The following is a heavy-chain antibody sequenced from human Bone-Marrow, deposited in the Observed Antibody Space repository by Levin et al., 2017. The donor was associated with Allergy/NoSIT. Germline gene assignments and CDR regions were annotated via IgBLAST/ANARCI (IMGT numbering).Heavy chain of an antibody. J-gene: IGHJ4*02. D-gene: IGHD6-13*01. V-gene: IGHV3-30-3*01. CDR3: AREASSWYSFDY. CDR1: GFTFSYYA. Sequence: GESLKISCAASGFTFSYYAMHWVRQAPGKGLEWVAVISHDGSTKDYADSVKGRFTISRDNTLHLQMHSLRTEDTAVYYCAREASSWYSFDYWGQGILVTASS. CDR2: ISHDGSTK.